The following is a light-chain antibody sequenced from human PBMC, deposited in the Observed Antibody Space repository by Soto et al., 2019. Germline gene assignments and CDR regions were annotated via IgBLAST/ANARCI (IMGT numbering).Light chain of an antibody. CDR2: WAS. Sequence: DIVMTQSPDSLAVSLGERATINCKSSQSVLYSSNSKNYLAWYQQKPGQPPELLIYWASTRESGVPDRFSCSGSGTDFTLTISSLQAEDVAVYYCQQYYSTPLTFGGGTTVDIK. CDR1: QSVLYSSNSKNY. J-gene: IGKJ4*01. V-gene: IGKV4-1*01. CDR3: QQYYSTPLT.